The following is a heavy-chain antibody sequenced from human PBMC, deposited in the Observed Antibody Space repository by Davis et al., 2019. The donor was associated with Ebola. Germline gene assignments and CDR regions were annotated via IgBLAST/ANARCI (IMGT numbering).Heavy chain of an antibody. D-gene: IGHD2-15*01. J-gene: IGHJ5*02. CDR2: IYSGGST. V-gene: IGHV3-66*01. Sequence: GESLKISCAASGFTVSSHYMSWVRQAPGKGLEWVSVIYSGGSTYYADSVKGRFTISRDNSKNTLYLQMNSLRAEDTAVYYCARDPSYCSGGSCYTNKWFDPWGQGTLVTVSS. CDR1: GFTVSSHY. CDR3: ARDPSYCSGGSCYTNKWFDP.